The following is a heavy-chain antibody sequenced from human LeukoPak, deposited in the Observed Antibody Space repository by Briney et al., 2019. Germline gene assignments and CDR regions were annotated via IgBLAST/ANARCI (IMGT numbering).Heavy chain of an antibody. Sequence: QSGGSLRLSCSASGFAFSSYAMSGVRQAPGRGLEWVSAISGSLGTTYYAQPVKGRFTISRDNSKSTVYLQMDSLRAEDTAVYYCLKDLKTYSDRSNYWAWGQGTMVSVSS. CDR3: LKDLKTYSDRSNYWA. D-gene: IGHD3-22*01. CDR1: GFAFSSYA. V-gene: IGHV3-23*01. CDR2: ISGSLGTT. J-gene: IGHJ3*01.